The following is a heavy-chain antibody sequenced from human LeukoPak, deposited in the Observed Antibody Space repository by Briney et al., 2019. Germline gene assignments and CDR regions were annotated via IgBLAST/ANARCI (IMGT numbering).Heavy chain of an antibody. CDR1: GFTFSSYD. J-gene: IGHJ4*02. CDR2: IGTAGDT. V-gene: IGHV3-13*01. D-gene: IGHD5-24*01. Sequence: GGSLRLSCAASGFTFSSYDMHWVRQATGKGLEWVSAIGTAGDTYYPGSVKGRFTISRENAKNSLYLQMNSLRAEDTAVCYCARGENNYFFDYWGQGTLVTVSS. CDR3: ARGENNYFFDY.